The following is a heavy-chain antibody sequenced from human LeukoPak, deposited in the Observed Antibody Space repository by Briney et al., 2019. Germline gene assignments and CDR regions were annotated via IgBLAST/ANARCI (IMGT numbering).Heavy chain of an antibody. CDR3: ARSRNGYSSSWPYYFDY. J-gene: IGHJ4*02. CDR2: IYYSGSA. D-gene: IGHD6-13*01. V-gene: IGHV4-31*03. CDR1: GGSISSGGYY. Sequence: SETLSLTCTVSGGSISSGGYYWSWIRQHPGKGLNWIGYIYYSGSAYYNPSLKSRVTISVDTSKNQFSLKLSSVTAADTAVYYCARSRNGYSSSWPYYFDYWGQGTLVTVSS.